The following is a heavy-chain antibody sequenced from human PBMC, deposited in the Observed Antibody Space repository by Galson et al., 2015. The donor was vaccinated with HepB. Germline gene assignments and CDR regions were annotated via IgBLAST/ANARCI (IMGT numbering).Heavy chain of an antibody. J-gene: IGHJ3*02. V-gene: IGHV1-18*01. CDR3: AREMATNDGFDI. CDR2: ISGYNGNT. D-gene: IGHD5-24*01. CDR1: DYTFANSV. Sequence: QSGAEVKKPGASVKVSCKASDYTFANSVINWVRQAPGQGLEWMGWISGYNGNTSYAQRLQGRVTMTTDTSTNTAYMELRSLRSDDTAVYYCAREMATNDGFDIWGQGTMVTVSS.